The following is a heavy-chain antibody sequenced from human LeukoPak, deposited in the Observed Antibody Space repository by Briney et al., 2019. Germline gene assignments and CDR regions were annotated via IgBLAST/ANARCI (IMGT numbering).Heavy chain of an antibody. CDR1: EYTFTDYY. CDR2: INPNSGGT. J-gene: IGHJ4*02. D-gene: IGHD3-16*02. Sequence: ASVKVSCKASEYTFTDYYIHWVRQAPGQGLGWMGWINPNSGGTNYAQKFQGRVTMTRDTSISTAYMELSRLRSDDTAVYYCARGREKDYVWGSYRYLPYYFDYWGQGTLVTVSS. CDR3: ARGREKDYVWGSYRYLPYYFDY. V-gene: IGHV1-2*02.